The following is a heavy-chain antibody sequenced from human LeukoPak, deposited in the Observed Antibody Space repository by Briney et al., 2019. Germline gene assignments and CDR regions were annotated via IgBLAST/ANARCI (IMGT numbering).Heavy chain of an antibody. CDR2: IYYSGST. CDR1: GGSISSSSYY. CDR3: AKDLDSTGLFEGLGDH. D-gene: IGHD3-22*01. Sequence: SETLSLTCTVSGGSISSSSYYWGWIRQPPGKGLEWIGSIYYSGSTYYNPSLKSRVTISVDTSKNQFSLKLSSVTAADTAVYYCAKDLDSTGLFEGLGDHWGQETLVTVSS. J-gene: IGHJ4*02. V-gene: IGHV4-39*07.